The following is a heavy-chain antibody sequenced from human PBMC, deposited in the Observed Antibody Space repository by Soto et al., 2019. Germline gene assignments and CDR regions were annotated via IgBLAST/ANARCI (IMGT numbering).Heavy chain of an antibody. CDR1: GGSFSGYY. V-gene: IGHV4-34*01. CDR2: INHSGST. J-gene: IGHJ4*02. D-gene: IGHD3-9*01. CDR3: ARVAARYYDILTGYLGDY. Sequence: PSETLSLTCAVYGGSFSGYYWSWIRQPPGKGLEWIGEINHSGSTNYNPSLKSRVTISVDTSKNQFSLKLSSVTAADTAVYYCARVAARYYDILTGYLGDYWGQGTLVTVSS.